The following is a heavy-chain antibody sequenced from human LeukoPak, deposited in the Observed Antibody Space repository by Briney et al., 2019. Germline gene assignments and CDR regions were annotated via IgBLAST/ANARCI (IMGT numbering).Heavy chain of an antibody. CDR3: ARHYGP. D-gene: IGHD3-16*01. CDR1: GGSISSNNW. CDR2: IYHSGSP. Sequence: SGTLSLTCAVSGGSISSNNWWGWVRQPPGKGLEWIGEIYHSGSPNYNPSLKSRVTISVYKSRNHFSLNLSSVTAADTAVYYCARHYGPWGQGTLVTVSS. J-gene: IGHJ4*02. V-gene: IGHV4-4*02.